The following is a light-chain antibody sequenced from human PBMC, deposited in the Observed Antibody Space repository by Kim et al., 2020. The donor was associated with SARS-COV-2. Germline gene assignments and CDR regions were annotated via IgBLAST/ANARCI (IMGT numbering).Light chain of an antibody. CDR3: QQYGISPRT. CDR1: QSVTSSY. V-gene: IGKV3-20*01. Sequence: EVVLTQSPGTLSLSPGERATLSCRASQSVTSSYLAWYQQKRGQAPRLLIYGASTRATGIPDRFSGIGSGTDFTLTIARLEPEDFAVYYFQQYGISPRTFGQGTKVDIK. J-gene: IGKJ1*01. CDR2: GAS.